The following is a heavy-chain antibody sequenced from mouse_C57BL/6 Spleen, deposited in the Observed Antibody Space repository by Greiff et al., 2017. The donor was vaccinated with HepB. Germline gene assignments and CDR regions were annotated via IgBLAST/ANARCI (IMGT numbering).Heavy chain of an antibody. J-gene: IGHJ2*01. CDR2: IYPGDGDT. V-gene: IGHV1-80*01. Sequence: VQLQQSGAELVKPGASVKISCKASGYAFSSYWMNWVKQRPGKGLEWIGQIYPGDGDTNYNGKFKGKATLTADKSSSTAYMQLSSLTSEDSAVYFCAREVDYYSRSYPLYYFDYWGQGTTLTVSS. CDR1: GYAFSSYW. D-gene: IGHD1-1*01. CDR3: AREVDYYSRSYPLYYFDY.